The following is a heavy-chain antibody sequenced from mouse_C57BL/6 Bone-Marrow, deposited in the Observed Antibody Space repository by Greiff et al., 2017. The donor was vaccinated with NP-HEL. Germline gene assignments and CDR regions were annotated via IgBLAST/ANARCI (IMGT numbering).Heavy chain of an antibody. Sequence: EVKLQESGGGLVQPGGSLKLSCAASGFTFSDYYMYWVRQTPEKRLEWVAYISNGGGSTYYPDTVKGRFTISRDNAKNTLYLQMSRLKSEDTAMYYCARPPDPYYYAMDYWGQGTSVTVSS. CDR1: GFTFSDYY. J-gene: IGHJ4*01. CDR2: ISNGGGST. V-gene: IGHV5-12*01. CDR3: ARPPDPYYYAMDY.